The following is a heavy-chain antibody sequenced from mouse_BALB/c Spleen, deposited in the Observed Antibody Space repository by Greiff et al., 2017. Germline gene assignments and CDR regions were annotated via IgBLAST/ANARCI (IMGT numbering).Heavy chain of an antibody. CDR2: IDPYNGGT. V-gene: IGHV1S135*01. J-gene: IGHJ3*01. D-gene: IGHD1-1*02. Sequence: EVHLVESGPELVKPGASVKVSCKASGYAFTSYNMYWVKQSPGKSLEWIGYIDPYNGGTSYNQKFKGKATLTVDKSSSTAYMHLNSLTSEDSAVYYCARLYTMVRRLELAFAYWGQGTLVTVSA. CDR3: ARLYTMVRRLELAFAY. CDR1: GYAFTSYN.